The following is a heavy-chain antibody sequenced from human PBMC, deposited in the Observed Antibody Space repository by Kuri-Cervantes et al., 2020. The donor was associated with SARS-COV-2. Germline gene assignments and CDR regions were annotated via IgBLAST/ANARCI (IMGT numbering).Heavy chain of an antibody. CDR1: GFIFSDYY. J-gene: IGHJ6*03. Sequence: GESLKISCTASGFIFSDYYMTWIRQAPGKGLEWVSNIGPSGTTKHYADSVKGRFTISRDNAKNSLYLQMSSLGAEDTAVYYCAREGGSGSYYDHYYYYYYMDVWGKGTTVTVSS. V-gene: IGHV3-11*04. CDR3: AREGGSGSYYDHYYYYYYMDV. D-gene: IGHD3-10*01. CDR2: IGPSGTTK.